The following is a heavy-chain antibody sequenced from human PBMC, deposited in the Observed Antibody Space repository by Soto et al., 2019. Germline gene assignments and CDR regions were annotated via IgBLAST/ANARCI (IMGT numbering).Heavy chain of an antibody. Sequence: PGGSLRLSCAASGFTFSSYWMHWVRQAPGKGLVWVSRINSDGSSTSYADSVKGRFTISRDNAKNTLYLQMNSLRAEDTAVYYCARGAINYYYEDVWGKGTTVTVSS. CDR1: GFTFSSYW. CDR3: ARGAINYYYEDV. J-gene: IGHJ6*03. V-gene: IGHV3-74*01. CDR2: INSDGSST.